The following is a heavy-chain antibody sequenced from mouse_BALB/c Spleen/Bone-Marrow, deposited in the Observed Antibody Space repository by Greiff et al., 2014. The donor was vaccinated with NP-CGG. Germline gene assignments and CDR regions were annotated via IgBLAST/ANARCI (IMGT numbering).Heavy chain of an antibody. CDR3: ARLGYYGGFAY. D-gene: IGHD2-3*01. CDR1: GFDFSRYW. CDR2: INPDSSTI. Sequence: EVHLVESGGGLVQPGGSLKLSCAASGFDFSRYWMSWVRQAPGKGLEWIGEINPDSSTINYTPSIKDKFIISRDNAKKTLCLQMSKVRSEDTALYYCARLGYYGGFAYWGQGTLVTVSA. J-gene: IGHJ3*01. V-gene: IGHV4-1*02.